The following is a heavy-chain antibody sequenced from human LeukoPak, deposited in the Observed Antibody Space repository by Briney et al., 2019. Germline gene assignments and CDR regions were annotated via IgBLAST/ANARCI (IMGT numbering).Heavy chain of an antibody. CDR1: GFTFGRYW. CDR3: ARDLYNYGPLGY. J-gene: IGHJ4*02. V-gene: IGHV3-53*01. D-gene: IGHD5-18*01. Sequence: SGVSLRLSCAASGFTFGRYWMSWVRQAPGKGLEWVSIIYSGDNTYYADSVKGRFTISRDNSKNTLYLQMNSLRAEDTAVYYCARDLYNYGPLGYWGQGTLVTVSS. CDR2: IYSGDNT.